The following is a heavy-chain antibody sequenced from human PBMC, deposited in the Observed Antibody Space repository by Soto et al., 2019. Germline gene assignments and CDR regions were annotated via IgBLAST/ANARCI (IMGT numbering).Heavy chain of an antibody. CDR1: GFTFNSFA. V-gene: IGHV3-30*04. D-gene: IGHD2-8*02. Sequence: PGGSLRLSCAASGFTFNSFAMHWVRQAPGKGLEWVAVISYDGRNKHDADSVKGRFTISRDNSRNTLYLQMNSLRVEDTAVYYCAKARCTGDTCFVPDYWGHGRLVTVSS. J-gene: IGHJ4*01. CDR3: AKARCTGDTCFVPDY. CDR2: ISYDGRNK.